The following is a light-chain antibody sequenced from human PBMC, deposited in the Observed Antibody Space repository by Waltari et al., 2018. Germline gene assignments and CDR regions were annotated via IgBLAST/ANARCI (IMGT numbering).Light chain of an antibody. CDR1: QSLLYSNGKTY. CDR3: MQSVQFPFT. V-gene: IGKV2D-29*01. Sequence: DIVMTQTPPSLSVTPGQPASISCKSSQSLLYSNGKTYLSWYLQKPDQPPQLLIYEVSNRLSGVPDRFSGSGSGTDFTLKISRVEAEDVGVYYCMQSVQFPFTFGQGTKLEIK. J-gene: IGKJ2*01. CDR2: EVS.